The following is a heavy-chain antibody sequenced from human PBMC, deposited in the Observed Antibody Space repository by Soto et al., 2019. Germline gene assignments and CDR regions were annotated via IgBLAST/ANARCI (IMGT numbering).Heavy chain of an antibody. J-gene: IGHJ6*02. V-gene: IGHV3-33*01. CDR1: GFTFSSYG. CDR2: IWYDGSNK. CDR3: ARDMARFLEWLLLEYYYYGMDV. D-gene: IGHD3-3*01. Sequence: GGSLRLSCAASGFTFSSYGMHWVRQAPGKGLEWVAVIWYDGSNKYYADSVKGRFTISRDNSKNTLYLQMNSLRAEDTAVYYCARDMARFLEWLLLEYYYYGMDVWGQGTTVTVSS.